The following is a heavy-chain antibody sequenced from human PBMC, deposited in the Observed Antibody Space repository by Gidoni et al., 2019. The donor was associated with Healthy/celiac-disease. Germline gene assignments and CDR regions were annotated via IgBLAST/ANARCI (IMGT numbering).Heavy chain of an antibody. CDR2: INPSSGGT. V-gene: IGHV1-2*04. CDR1: GYTFTGYY. Sequence: QVQLVQSGAEVKKPGASVKVSCKASGYTFTGYYMHWVRQAPGQGLEWMGWINPSSGGTNDAQKFQGWVTMTRDTSISTAYMELSRLRSDDTAVYYCARGSREERKILEWLLNMRDAFDIWGQGTMVTVSS. CDR3: ARGSREERKILEWLLNMRDAFDI. D-gene: IGHD3-3*01. J-gene: IGHJ3*02.